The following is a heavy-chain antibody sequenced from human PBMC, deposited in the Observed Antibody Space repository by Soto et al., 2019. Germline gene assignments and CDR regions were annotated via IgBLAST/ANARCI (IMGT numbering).Heavy chain of an antibody. J-gene: IGHJ4*02. Sequence: QVQLQESGPGLVKPSQTLSLTCSVSGGSINSGGYYWTWIRQHPGKGLEWIGNIFYSGSTSYNPSLKSRLTISIDTSKTHFSLRLISVTAADTAVYYCASNSVSKKIGFWGQGTMVTVSS. CDR3: ASNSVSKKIGF. D-gene: IGHD1-26*01. CDR2: IFYSGST. CDR1: GGSINSGGYY. V-gene: IGHV4-31*03.